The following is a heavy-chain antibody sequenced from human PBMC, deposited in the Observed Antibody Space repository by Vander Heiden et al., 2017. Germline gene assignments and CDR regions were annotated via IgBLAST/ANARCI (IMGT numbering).Heavy chain of an antibody. J-gene: IGHJ4*02. CDR2: IRNKARSYST. CDR1: GIRFSDNH. Sequence: EVQLVESGEGLVQPGGSQRLSCAASGIRFSDNHMDWVRQAPGKGLEWVARIRNKARSYSTEYAESVKGRFMISRDDSKNSVFLQMNSLKTEDTAVYFCARDSNNFSWDYWGRGTLVTVSS. D-gene: IGHD1-20*01. CDR3: ARDSNNFSWDY. V-gene: IGHV3-72*01.